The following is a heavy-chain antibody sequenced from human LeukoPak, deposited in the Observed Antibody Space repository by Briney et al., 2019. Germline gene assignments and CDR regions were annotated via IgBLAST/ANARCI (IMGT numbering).Heavy chain of an antibody. D-gene: IGHD5-12*01. J-gene: IGHJ4*02. CDR2: IYYSGST. CDR1: GGSINNYY. V-gene: IGHV4-59*01. Sequence: SETLSLTCTVSGGSINNYYWSWIRQPPGKGLEWIGYIYYSGSTNYNPSLKSRVTISVDTSKNQFSLKLSSVTAADTAVYYCARGSGYSGYAFDYWGQGTLVTVSS. CDR3: ARGSGYSGYAFDY.